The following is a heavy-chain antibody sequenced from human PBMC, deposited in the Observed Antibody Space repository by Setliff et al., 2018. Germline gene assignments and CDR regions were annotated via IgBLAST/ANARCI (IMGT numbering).Heavy chain of an antibody. CDR1: GFTFSKYW. J-gene: IGHJ5*02. CDR2: INGDGTIT. D-gene: IGHD3-3*01. CDR3: SRDVYDFRTGLGGP. V-gene: IGHV3-74*01. Sequence: GGSLRLSCGASGFTFSKYWMYWVRQVPGKGLVWVSRINGDGTITNYADSVKGRFTISRDNAKNSLYLQMSSLRAEDTAVYFCSRDVYDFRTGLGGPWGQGTRVTVSS.